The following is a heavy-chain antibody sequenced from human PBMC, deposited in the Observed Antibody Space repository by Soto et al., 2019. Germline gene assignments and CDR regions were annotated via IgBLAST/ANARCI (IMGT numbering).Heavy chain of an antibody. CDR2: INSDGSST. V-gene: IGHV3-74*01. CDR1: GFTFSSYW. D-gene: IGHD1-7*01. J-gene: IGHJ6*02. CDR3: ARVNWNLGYYGMDV. Sequence: GGSLRLSCVVSGFTFSSYWMHWVRQAPGKGLVWVSRINSDGSSTSYADSVKGRFTISRDNAKNTLYLQMNSLRAEDTAVYYCARVNWNLGYYGMDVWGQGTTVTVSS.